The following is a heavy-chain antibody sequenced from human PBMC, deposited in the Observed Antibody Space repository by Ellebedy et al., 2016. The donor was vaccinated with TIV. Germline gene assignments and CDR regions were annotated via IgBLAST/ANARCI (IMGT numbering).Heavy chain of an antibody. J-gene: IGHJ6*02. CDR1: GYSFTSYW. V-gene: IGHV5-51*01. CDR3: ATGGYSIAVAGTGLSDYYYYGMDV. D-gene: IGHD6-19*01. CDR2: IYPGDSDT. Sequence: KVSCKGSGYSFTSYWIGWVRQMPGKGLEWMGIIYPGDSDTRYSPSFQGQVTISADKSISTAYLQWSSLKASDTAMYYCATGGYSIAVAGTGLSDYYYYGMDVWGQGTTVTVSS.